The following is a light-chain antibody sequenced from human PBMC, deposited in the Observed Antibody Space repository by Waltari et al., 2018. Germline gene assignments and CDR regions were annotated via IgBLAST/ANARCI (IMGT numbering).Light chain of an antibody. V-gene: IGKV3-15*01. Sequence: EIVMTQSPATLSVSPGERAPLSCRASQSVSSNLAWYQQKPGQAPRLLIYGASTRATGIPARFSGSGSGTEFTLTISSLQSEDFAVYYCQQYSNWPLTFGGGTKVEIK. CDR1: QSVSSN. CDR2: GAS. CDR3: QQYSNWPLT. J-gene: IGKJ4*01.